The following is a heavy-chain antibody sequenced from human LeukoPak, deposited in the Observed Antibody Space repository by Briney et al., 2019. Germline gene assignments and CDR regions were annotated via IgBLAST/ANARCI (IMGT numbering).Heavy chain of an antibody. CDR1: GGSISSYY. CDR2: IYTSGST. V-gene: IGHV4-4*07. CDR3: AREKKGEAVVAALGVYWFDP. D-gene: IGHD2-15*01. J-gene: IGHJ5*02. Sequence: SETLSLTCTVSGGSISSYYWSWIRQPAGKGLEWIGRIYTSGSTNYNPSLKSRVTMSVDTSKNQFSLKLSSVTAADTAVYYCAREKKGEAVVAALGVYWFDPWGQGTLVTVSS.